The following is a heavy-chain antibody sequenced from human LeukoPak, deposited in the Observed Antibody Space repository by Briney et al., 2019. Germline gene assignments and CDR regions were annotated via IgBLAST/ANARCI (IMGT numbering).Heavy chain of an antibody. V-gene: IGHV3-11*04. D-gene: IGHD3/OR15-3a*01. Sequence: SGGSLRLSCAASGFTFSDHYMTWIRQAPGKGLEWVSYIGSSGTTVYYADSVKGRFTISRDNANSSLYLEMNSLRADDSALYYCARADSTDGFDIWGHGTMVTVSS. J-gene: IGHJ3*02. CDR3: ARADSTDGFDI. CDR2: IGSSGTTV. CDR1: GFTFSDHY.